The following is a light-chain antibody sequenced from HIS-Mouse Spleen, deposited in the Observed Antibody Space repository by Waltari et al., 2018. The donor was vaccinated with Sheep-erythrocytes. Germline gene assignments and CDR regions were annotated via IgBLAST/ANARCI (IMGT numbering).Light chain of an antibody. CDR2: AAS. Sequence: DIQMTQSPSSLSASVGDRVTITCRASQSISSYLNWYQQKPGKAPKLLIYAASSMATGIPDRFSGSGSGTDFTLTISRLEPEDFAVYYCQQYGSSPLFTFGPGTKVDIK. CDR1: QSISSY. J-gene: IGKJ3*01. V-gene: IGKV1-39*01. CDR3: QQYGSSPLFT.